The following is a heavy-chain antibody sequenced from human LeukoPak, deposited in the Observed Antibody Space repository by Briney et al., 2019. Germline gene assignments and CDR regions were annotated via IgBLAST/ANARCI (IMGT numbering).Heavy chain of an antibody. CDR2: ISWNSGSI. J-gene: IGHJ4*02. D-gene: IGHD6-19*01. Sequence: GGSLRLSCAASGFTFDDYAMHWVRQAPGKGREWVSGISWNSGSIGYADSVKGRFTISRDNAKNSLYLQMNSLRAEDTALYYCAKALSGWPFDYWGQGTLVTVSS. CDR3: AKALSGWPFDY. V-gene: IGHV3-9*01. CDR1: GFTFDDYA.